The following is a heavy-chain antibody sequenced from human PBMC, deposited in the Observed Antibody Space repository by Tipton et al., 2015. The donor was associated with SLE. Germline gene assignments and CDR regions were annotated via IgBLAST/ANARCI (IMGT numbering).Heavy chain of an antibody. V-gene: IGHV3-23*01. CDR1: GLTFSSYT. Sequence: SLRLSCAASGLTFSSYTMGWVRQAPGKGLEWVSAISGSGGRTYYADSVKGRFTISRDNSKNTLYLQMNSLRAEDTAVYYCAKGIAAAGPLRYWGQGTLVTVSS. J-gene: IGHJ4*02. D-gene: IGHD6-13*01. CDR3: AKGIAAAGPLRY. CDR2: ISGSGGRT.